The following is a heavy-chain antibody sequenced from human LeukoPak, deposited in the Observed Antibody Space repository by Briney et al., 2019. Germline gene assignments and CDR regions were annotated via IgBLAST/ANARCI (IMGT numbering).Heavy chain of an antibody. V-gene: IGHV3-30*18. Sequence: PGGSLRLSCAASGFTFSSYGMHWVRQAPGKGLEWVAVISYDGSNKYYADSVKGRFTISRDNSKNTLYLQMNSLRAEDTAVYYCAKSSGWYNWGQGTLVTVSS. CDR2: ISYDGSNK. D-gene: IGHD6-19*01. J-gene: IGHJ4*02. CDR1: GFTFSSYG. CDR3: AKSSGWYN.